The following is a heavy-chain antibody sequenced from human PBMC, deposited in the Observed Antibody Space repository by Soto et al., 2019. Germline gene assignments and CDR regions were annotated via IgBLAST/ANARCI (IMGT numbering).Heavy chain of an antibody. D-gene: IGHD1-26*01. CDR3: ARGVGKWFDP. V-gene: IGHV4-31*03. CDR2: IYYSGST. Sequence: QVQLQESGPGLVKPSQTLSLTCTVSCGSISSGGYYWSWILQHPGKGLEWIVYIYYSGSTYYNQSLKSRVTISVDTSKNQFSLKLGSVTAADTAVYYCARGVGKWFDPWGQGTLVTVSS. J-gene: IGHJ5*02. CDR1: CGSISSGGYY.